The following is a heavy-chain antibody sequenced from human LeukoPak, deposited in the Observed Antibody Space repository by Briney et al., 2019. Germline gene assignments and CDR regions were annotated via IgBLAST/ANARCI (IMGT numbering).Heavy chain of an antibody. CDR2: IYSSGST. CDR1: GGSISSYY. Sequence: SETLSLTCTVSGGSISSYYWSWIRQPAGKGLEWIGRIYSSGSTDYNPSLKSRVTISVDTSKIQFSLKLSSVTAADTAVYYCARLALQEVGATQTYYLDYWGQGTLVTVSS. J-gene: IGHJ4*02. CDR3: ARLALQEVGATQTYYLDY. V-gene: IGHV4-4*07. D-gene: IGHD1-26*01.